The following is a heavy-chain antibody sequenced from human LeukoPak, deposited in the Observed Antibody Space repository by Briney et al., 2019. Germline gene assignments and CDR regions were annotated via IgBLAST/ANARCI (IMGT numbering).Heavy chain of an antibody. D-gene: IGHD5-18*01. CDR1: GFAFNYAW. CDR3: TTAPSGYAYMNGWHLDY. Sequence: GGSLRLSCAASGFAFNYAWMSWVRQAPGKGLEWVGRIKSKTDGETTDYAAPVKGRFTISRDDSKNTLYLQMNSLKTEDTALYYCTTAPSGYAYMNGWHLDYWGQGALVTVSS. CDR2: IKSKTDGETT. V-gene: IGHV3-15*01. J-gene: IGHJ4*02.